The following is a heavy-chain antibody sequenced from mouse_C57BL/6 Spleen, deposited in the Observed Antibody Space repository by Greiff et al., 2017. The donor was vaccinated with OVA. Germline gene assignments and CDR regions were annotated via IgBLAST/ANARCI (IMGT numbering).Heavy chain of an antibody. Sequence: EVQLQESGGDLVKPGGSLKLSCAASGFTFSFYGMSWVRQTPDKRLEWVATISTGGSYTYYPDSLKGRFTISRDNAKNTLYLQMSSLKSEDTAMYYCARQGPYAMDYWGQGTSVTVSS. D-gene: IGHD3-3*01. CDR3: ARQGPYAMDY. J-gene: IGHJ4*01. CDR2: ISTGGSYT. CDR1: GFTFSFYG. V-gene: IGHV5-6*01.